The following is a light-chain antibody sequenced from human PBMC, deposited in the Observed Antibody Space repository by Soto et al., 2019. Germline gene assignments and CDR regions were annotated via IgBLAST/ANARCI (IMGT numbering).Light chain of an antibody. CDR3: ASWDDSMSGYV. CDR1: TSNILRNY. J-gene: IGLJ1*01. V-gene: IGLV1-47*01. CDR2: MND. Sequence: QSVLTQPPSASGNPGQRLTISCSGSTSNILRNYVYWYRQFPGTAPRLLISMNDQRPSGVPDRFSGSKSRTSASLAISGLRSEDEADYYCASWDDSMSGYVFGTGTKATVL.